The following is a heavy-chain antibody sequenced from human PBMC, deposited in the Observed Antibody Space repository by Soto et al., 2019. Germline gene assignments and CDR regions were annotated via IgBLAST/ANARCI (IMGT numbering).Heavy chain of an antibody. D-gene: IGHD3-22*01. J-gene: IGHJ4*02. CDR1: GGTFSSYA. Sequence: SVKVSCKASGGTFSSYAISWVRRAPGQGLEWMGGIIPIFGTANYAQKFQGRVTITADESTSTAYMELSSLRSEDTAVYYCARNPPYYYDSSGYYRQPTNFDYWGQGTLVTVSS. V-gene: IGHV1-69*13. CDR3: ARNPPYYYDSSGYYRQPTNFDY. CDR2: IIPIFGTA.